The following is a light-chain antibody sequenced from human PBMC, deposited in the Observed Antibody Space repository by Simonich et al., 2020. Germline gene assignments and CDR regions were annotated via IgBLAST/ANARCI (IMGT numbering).Light chain of an antibody. V-gene: IGKV2-30*02. CDR1: QSLVHSDGNTY. Sequence: DVVMTQSPLSLPVTLGQPASISCRSSQSLVHSDGNTYLNWFQQRPCQSPRRLMYQVSNRDSGVPDRVSGSGSGTDFTLKISRVEAEDVGVYYCMQGTHWPYTFGQGTKLEIK. CDR3: MQGTHWPYT. CDR2: QVS. J-gene: IGKJ2*01.